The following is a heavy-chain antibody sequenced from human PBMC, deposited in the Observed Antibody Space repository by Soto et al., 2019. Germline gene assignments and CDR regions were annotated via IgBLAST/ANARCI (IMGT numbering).Heavy chain of an antibody. CDR2: IYYSGTT. J-gene: IGHJ5*02. CDR1: GGSISGDGSY. D-gene: IGHD2-15*01. CDR3: ARETKTYCSGGSCNWFDP. Sequence: QLQESGPGLVKTSETLSLTCSVSGGSISGDGSYWAWIRQYPGKGLEWIGYIYYSGTTYYNPSLRSRASISVDTSKSQFSRRLDSVNAADTAIYYCARETKTYCSGGSCNWFDPWGQGILVAVSS. V-gene: IGHV4-31*03.